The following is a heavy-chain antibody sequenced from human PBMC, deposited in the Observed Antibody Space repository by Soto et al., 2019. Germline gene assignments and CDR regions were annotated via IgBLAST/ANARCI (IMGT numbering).Heavy chain of an antibody. CDR2: IYPGDSDT. CDR1: GYSFTSYW. J-gene: IGHJ6*02. D-gene: IGHD1-1*01. V-gene: IGHV5-51*01. Sequence: PGESLKISCKGSGYSFTSYWIGWVRQMPGKGLEWMGIIYPGDSDTRYSPSFQGQVTISADKSISTAYLQWSSLKASDTAMYYCARQNWNYDYYYGMDVWGQGTTVTVYS. CDR3: ARQNWNYDYYYGMDV.